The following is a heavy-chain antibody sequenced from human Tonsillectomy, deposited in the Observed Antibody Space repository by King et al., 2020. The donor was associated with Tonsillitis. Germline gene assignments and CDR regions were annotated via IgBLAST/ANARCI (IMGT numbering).Heavy chain of an antibody. J-gene: IGHJ5*01. CDR2: IYYSGST. CDR3: ARADGSGSYWFPTWFDS. CDR1: GDSISRGDDY. Sequence: VQLQESGPRLVMPSQTLSLTCTVSGDSISRGDDYWSWIRQSPGKGLEWNGYIYYSGSTYYNSSLKSRVTISINTSKTQFSLKMRSVTVADTAVYYCARADGSGSYWFPTWFDSWGQGIPVTVSS. D-gene: IGHD3-10*01. V-gene: IGHV4-30-4*08.